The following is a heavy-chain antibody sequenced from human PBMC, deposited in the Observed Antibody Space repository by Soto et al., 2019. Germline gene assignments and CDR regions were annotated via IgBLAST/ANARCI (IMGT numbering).Heavy chain of an antibody. CDR2: ISGSGGST. CDR3: AKGHYDFWSGRTPFDY. V-gene: IGHV3-23*01. CDR1: GFTFSSYA. Sequence: VQLLESGGGLVQPGGSLRLSCAASGFTFSSYAMSWVRQAPGKGLEWVSAISGSGGSTYYADSVKGRFTISRDNSKNTLYLQMNSLRAEDTAVYYCAKGHYDFWSGRTPFDYWGQGTLVTVSS. D-gene: IGHD3-3*01. J-gene: IGHJ4*02.